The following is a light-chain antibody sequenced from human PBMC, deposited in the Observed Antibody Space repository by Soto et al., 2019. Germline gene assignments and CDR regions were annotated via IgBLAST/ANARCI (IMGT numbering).Light chain of an antibody. CDR3: QQFGSSPALS. V-gene: IGKV3-20*01. J-gene: IGKJ4*01. CDR1: QSVSSSY. Sequence: PGERATLSCRASQSVSSSYLAWYQQKPGQAPRLLIYGASSRATGIPDRFSGSGSGTDFTLTISRLEPEDFAVYYCQQFGSSPALSFGGGTKVEIK. CDR2: GAS.